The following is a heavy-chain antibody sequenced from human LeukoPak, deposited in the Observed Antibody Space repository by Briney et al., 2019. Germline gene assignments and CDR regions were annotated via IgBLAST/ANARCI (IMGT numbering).Heavy chain of an antibody. CDR1: GYTSTGYY. V-gene: IGHV1-2*02. CDR2: INPSSGGT. Sequence: ASVKVSCKASGYTSTGYYMHWVRQAPGQGLEWMGWINPSSGGTNYAQKFQGRVTMTRDTSISTAYMKLSRMRSDDRAVYYCARDQDRGNWFDPWGQGTLVTVSS. CDR3: ARDQDRGNWFDP. J-gene: IGHJ5*02.